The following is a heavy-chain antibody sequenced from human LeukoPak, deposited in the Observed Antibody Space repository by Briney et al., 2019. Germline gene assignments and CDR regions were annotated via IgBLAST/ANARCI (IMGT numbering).Heavy chain of an antibody. CDR3: ARGFPSIVVVVAATPGFDY. CDR1: GFTFSSYA. J-gene: IGHJ4*02. V-gene: IGHV3-30*04. CDR2: ISYDGSNK. Sequence: GGSLRLSCAASGFTFSSYAMHWVRQAPGKGLEWVAVISYDGSNKYYADSVKGRFTISRDNSKNTLYLQVNSLRAEDTAVYYCARGFPSIVVVVAATPGFDYWGQGTLVTVSS. D-gene: IGHD2-15*01.